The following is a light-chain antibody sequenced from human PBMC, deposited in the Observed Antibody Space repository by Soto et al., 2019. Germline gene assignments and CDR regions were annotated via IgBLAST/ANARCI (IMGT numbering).Light chain of an antibody. Sequence: QSVLTQPASVSGSPGQSITIFCTGTNSDVGGYNYVSWYHQHPGKAPKLIIYDNNKRPSGIPDRFSGSQSGTSATLGITGLQTGDEAVYYCGSWDSRLTYVFGIGTNVTVL. J-gene: IGLJ1*01. CDR3: GSWDSRLTYV. CDR2: DNN. CDR1: NSDVGGYNY. V-gene: IGLV1-51*01.